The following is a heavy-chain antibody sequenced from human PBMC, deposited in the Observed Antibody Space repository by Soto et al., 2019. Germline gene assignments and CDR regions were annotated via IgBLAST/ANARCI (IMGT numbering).Heavy chain of an antibody. V-gene: IGHV3-30*18. J-gene: IGHJ4*02. D-gene: IGHD1-26*01. CDR3: AKDIKRQIVEIDS. CDR1: GFTFSSAG. CDR2: ISYDGANK. Sequence: QVQLVESGGGVVQPGRSLRLSCADFGFTFSSAGMHWVRQAPGKGLEWVATISYDGANKNYADSVKGRFTISRDNPKNTMYLQMNSLRVEDTALYYCAKDIKRQIVEIDSWGQGTLVTVSS.